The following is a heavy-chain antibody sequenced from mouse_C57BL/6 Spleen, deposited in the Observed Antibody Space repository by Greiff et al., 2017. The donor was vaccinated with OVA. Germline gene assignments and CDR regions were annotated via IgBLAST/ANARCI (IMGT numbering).Heavy chain of an antibody. CDR2: IDPEDGAT. Sequence: EVQLQQSGAELVRPGASVKLSCTASGFNITDYYMHWVKQRPEQGLEWIGRIDPEDGATKYAQKFQGKATMTADTYSNTAYMQLSSLTSEDAAVYYGSPDYYGSIGGYFDGWGTGTTVTVSS. CDR3: SPDYYGSIGGYFDG. CDR1: GFNITDYY. V-gene: IGHV14-1*01. J-gene: IGHJ1*03. D-gene: IGHD1-1*01.